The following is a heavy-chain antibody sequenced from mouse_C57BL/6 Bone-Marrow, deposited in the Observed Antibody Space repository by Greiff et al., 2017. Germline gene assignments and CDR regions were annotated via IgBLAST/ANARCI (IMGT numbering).Heavy chain of an antibody. V-gene: IGHV1-19*01. D-gene: IGHD4-1*01. CDR3: ARRELGRLDY. CDR2: INPYNGGT. Sequence: VQLQQSGPVLVKPGASVTMSCKASGYTFTDYYMNWVKQSNGKSLEWIGVINPYNGGTSYNPKLTGKATLTVDKSSSTAYMELNSLTSEDSAVYYCARRELGRLDYWGQGTTLTVSS. J-gene: IGHJ2*01. CDR1: GYTFTDYY.